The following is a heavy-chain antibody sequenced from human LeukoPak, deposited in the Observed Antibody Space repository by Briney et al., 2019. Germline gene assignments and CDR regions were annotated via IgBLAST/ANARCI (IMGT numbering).Heavy chain of an antibody. CDR2: INYSGST. Sequence: SETLSLTCTVSGGSVSSYFCSWIRQPPGKGLEWIASINYSGSTYYNPSLKSRVTISVDTSENQFSLKLSSVTAADTAVYYCARYVVYGSGKYYFDYWGQGTLVTVSA. D-gene: IGHD3-10*01. J-gene: IGHJ4*02. CDR3: ARYVVYGSGKYYFDY. V-gene: IGHV4-39*01. CDR1: GGSVSSYF.